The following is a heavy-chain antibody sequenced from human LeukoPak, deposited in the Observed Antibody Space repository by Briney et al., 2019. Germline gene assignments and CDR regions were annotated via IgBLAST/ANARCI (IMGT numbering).Heavy chain of an antibody. D-gene: IGHD3-10*01. J-gene: IGHJ5*02. CDR3: ARGQFGEGDP. V-gene: IGHV4-61*01. Sequence: PSETLSLTCTVSGGSVSSGSYYWSWIRQPPGKGLEWIGYIYHSGSTNYNPSLKSRVTISVDTSKNQFSLKLSSVTAADTAVYYCARGQFGEGDPWGQGTLVTVS. CDR1: GGSVSSGSYY. CDR2: IYHSGST.